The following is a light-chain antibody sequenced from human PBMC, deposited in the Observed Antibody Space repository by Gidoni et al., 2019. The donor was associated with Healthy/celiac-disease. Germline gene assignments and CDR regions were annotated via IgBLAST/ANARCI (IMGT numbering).Light chain of an antibody. CDR2: DTN. CDR1: AEPVTSTHY. V-gene: IGLV7-46*01. CDR3: LLSHGAARV. Sequence: QAVVTQAPSLPVSPGGTVTLPCGSSAEPVTSTHYPYWFQQKPGQAPRTLIYDTNNKHSWTPARFSGSLLGGKAALTLSGAQPEDEADYYCLLSHGAARVFGGGTKLTVL. J-gene: IGLJ3*02.